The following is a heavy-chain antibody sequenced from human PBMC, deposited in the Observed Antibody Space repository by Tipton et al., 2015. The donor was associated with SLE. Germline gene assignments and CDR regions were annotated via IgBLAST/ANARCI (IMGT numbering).Heavy chain of an antibody. Sequence: TLSLTCTVSGGSISNSTYYWGWIRQPPGKGLEWIGSIYYSGSTYYNPSLKSRVTISVDTSKNQFSLKLNSVTAADTAVYYCASPGRPFDYWGQGTLVTVSS. V-gene: IGHV4-39*07. J-gene: IGHJ4*02. CDR2: IYYSGST. CDR3: ASPGRPFDY. CDR1: GGSISNSTYY.